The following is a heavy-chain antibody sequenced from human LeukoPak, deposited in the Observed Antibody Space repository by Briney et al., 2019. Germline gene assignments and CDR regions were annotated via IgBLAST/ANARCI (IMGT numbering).Heavy chain of an antibody. D-gene: IGHD2-21*02. CDR3: ARRGDGGRAFDI. Sequence: GGSLRLSCAASGFTVGSKYMTWVRQAPGKGLEWVSVIYSGGPTYYADSVKGRVTISRDNSENTVYLQMNSLRVEDTAMYYCARRGDGGRAFDIWGQGTMVTVSS. V-gene: IGHV3-66*01. CDR1: GFTVGSKY. CDR2: IYSGGPT. J-gene: IGHJ3*02.